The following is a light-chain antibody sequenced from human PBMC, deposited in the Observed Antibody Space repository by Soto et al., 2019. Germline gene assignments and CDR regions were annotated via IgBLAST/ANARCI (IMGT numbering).Light chain of an antibody. CDR1: QSVRSSY. Sequence: DIEMPQAPSTLYESVGDRSTLSGRASQSVRSSYLAWYQQKPGQAPRLLIYGASTRATGIPARFSGSGSGTEFTLTISRLELEDFSVHSCQHDGSSWTFGQGTEVDI. CDR2: GAS. V-gene: IGKV3-20*01. CDR3: QHDGSSWT. J-gene: IGKJ1*01.